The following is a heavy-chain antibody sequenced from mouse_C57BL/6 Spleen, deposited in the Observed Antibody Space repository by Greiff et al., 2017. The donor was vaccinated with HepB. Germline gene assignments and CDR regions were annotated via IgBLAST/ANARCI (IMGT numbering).Heavy chain of an antibody. CDR2: INPNNGGT. Sequence: EVKLEESGPELVKPGASVKIPCKASGYTFTDYNMDWVKQSHGKSLEWIGDINPNNGGTIYNQKFKGKATLTVDKSSSTAYMELRSLTSEDTAVYYCARRDYDYEGGAMDYWGQGTSVTVSS. D-gene: IGHD2-4*01. V-gene: IGHV1-18*01. CDR3: ARRDYDYEGGAMDY. J-gene: IGHJ4*01. CDR1: GYTFTDYN.